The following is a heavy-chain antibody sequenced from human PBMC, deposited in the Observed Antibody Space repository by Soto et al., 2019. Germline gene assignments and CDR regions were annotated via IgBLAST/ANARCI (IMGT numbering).Heavy chain of an antibody. CDR1: GGSFSGYY. D-gene: IGHD1-26*01. CDR3: ARIPRESGRPGGPDY. J-gene: IGHJ4*02. V-gene: IGHV4-34*01. CDR2: IDHNGGT. Sequence: SQTLSLTCGVYGGSFSGYYWSWIRQPPGKGLQWIGEIDHNGGTNYNASLKSRVIISIDTSKNQFSLGPNSVTDADTAIYYCARIPRESGRPGGPDYWGQGTLVTVPS.